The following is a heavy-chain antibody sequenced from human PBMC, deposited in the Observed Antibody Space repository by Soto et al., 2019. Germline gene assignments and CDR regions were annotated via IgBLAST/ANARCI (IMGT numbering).Heavy chain of an antibody. CDR1: GFTFSIYA. D-gene: IGHD3-22*01. Sequence: SLRLSCAASGFTFSIYAMGWVRQVPGKGLEWVSTISGNGGTSYADFVRGRFTVSRDNSKSTLYLQMNSLRVDDTAMYYCAKDAPGSGWLSDYWGQGTLVTVSS. CDR3: AKDAPGSGWLSDY. CDR2: ISGNGGT. J-gene: IGHJ4*02. V-gene: IGHV3-23*01.